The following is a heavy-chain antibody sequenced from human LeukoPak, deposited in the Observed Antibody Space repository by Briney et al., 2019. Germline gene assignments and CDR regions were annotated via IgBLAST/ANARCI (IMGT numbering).Heavy chain of an antibody. D-gene: IGHD6-13*01. CDR2: INASGGST. CDR3: ARDLIAAAGTTWFDP. V-gene: IGHV1-46*01. J-gene: IGHJ5*02. CDR1: GGTFSSYT. Sequence: ASVKVSCKASGGTFSSYTISWVRQAPGQGLEWMGIINASGGSTTYAQKFQGRVTMTRDTSTSTVYMELSSLRSEDTAVYYCARDLIAAAGTTWFDPWGQGTLVTVSS.